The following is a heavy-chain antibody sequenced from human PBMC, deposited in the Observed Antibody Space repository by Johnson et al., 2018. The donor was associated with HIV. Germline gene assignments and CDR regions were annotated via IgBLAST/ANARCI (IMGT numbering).Heavy chain of an antibody. Sequence: VQLVESGGGLVKPGGSLRLSCAASGFTFSSYDMHWVRQATGKGLEWVSAIGTAGDTYYPGSVKGRFTISRDNSKNTLYLQMKSLRAEDTAVYYCAKGRSGTTASIDAFYIWGQGTIVTVSS. J-gene: IGHJ3*02. CDR1: GFTFSSYD. V-gene: IGHV3-13*01. CDR3: AKGRSGTTASIDAFYI. CDR2: IGTAGDT. D-gene: IGHD1-7*01.